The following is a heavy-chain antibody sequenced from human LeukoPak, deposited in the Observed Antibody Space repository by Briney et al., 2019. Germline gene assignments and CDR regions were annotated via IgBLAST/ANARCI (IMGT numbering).Heavy chain of an antibody. CDR1: GGSISSYY. D-gene: IGHD3-22*01. V-gene: IGHV4-59*01. Sequence: SETLSLTCTVSGGSISSYYWSWIRQPPGKGLEWIGYIYYSGSTNYNPSLKSRVTISVDTSRNHFSLKLSSVTAADTALYFCARGLGYYDSSVGYWGQGTLVTVSS. J-gene: IGHJ4*02. CDR3: ARGLGYYDSSVGY. CDR2: IYYSGST.